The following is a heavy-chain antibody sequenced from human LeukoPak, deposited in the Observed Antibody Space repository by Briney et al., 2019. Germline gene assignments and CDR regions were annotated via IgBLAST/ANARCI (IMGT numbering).Heavy chain of an antibody. Sequence: SETLSLTCAVYGGSFSGYYWSWIRNPPRQGQELIGEINHSGSTNYNPSLKSRVTISIDTSKTQFSLTLSPVTATATAADVFARIRPTNAGVYWGQGTLVTVSS. CDR2: INHSGST. CDR1: GGSFSGYY. CDR3: ARIRPTNAGVY. D-gene: IGHD5-12*01. V-gene: IGHV4-34*01. J-gene: IGHJ4*02.